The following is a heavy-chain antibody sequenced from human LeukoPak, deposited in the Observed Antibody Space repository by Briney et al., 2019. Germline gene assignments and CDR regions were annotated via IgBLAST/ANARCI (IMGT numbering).Heavy chain of an antibody. CDR2: ISPHNANT. CDR1: GYTFTSYG. D-gene: IGHD3-22*01. Sequence: EASVKVSCKASGYTFTSYGISWVRQAPGQGLEWMGWISPHNANTKYAQKLQGRVTMTTDTSTSTVYMELRSLRSDDTAVYYCARLPYDSSGYYRDWGQGTLVTVSS. J-gene: IGHJ4*02. V-gene: IGHV1-18*01. CDR3: ARLPYDSSGYYRD.